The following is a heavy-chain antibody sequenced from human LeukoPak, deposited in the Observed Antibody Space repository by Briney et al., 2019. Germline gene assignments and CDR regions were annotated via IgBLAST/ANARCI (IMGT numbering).Heavy chain of an antibody. CDR3: ARGMAYYDFWSGYTNWFDP. CDR2: MNPNSGNT. CDR1: GYTFTSYD. D-gene: IGHD3-3*01. V-gene: IGHV1-8*01. J-gene: IGHJ5*02. Sequence: ASVKVSCKASGYTFTSYDINWVRQATGQGLEWMGWMNPNSGNTGYAQKFQGRVTMTRNTSISTAYMELSSLRSEDTAVYYCARGMAYYDFWSGYTNWFDPWGQGTLVTVSS.